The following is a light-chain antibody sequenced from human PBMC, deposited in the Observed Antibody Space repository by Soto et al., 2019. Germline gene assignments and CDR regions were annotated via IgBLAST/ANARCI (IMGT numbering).Light chain of an antibody. V-gene: IGKV1-39*01. J-gene: IGKJ2*01. CDR2: GAS. Sequence: DIQMTQSPSSLSASVGDRVTNTCRASQSISSYLNWYQQKPGKAPKLLIYGASTLQSGVPPRFSGSGSGTDFTLTISNLQPEDFATYYCQQSYNTPYTFGQGTKLEIK. CDR1: QSISSY. CDR3: QQSYNTPYT.